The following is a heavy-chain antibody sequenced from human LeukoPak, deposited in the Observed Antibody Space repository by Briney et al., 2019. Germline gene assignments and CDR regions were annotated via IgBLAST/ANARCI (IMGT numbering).Heavy chain of an antibody. CDR2: IYNGGDTI. J-gene: IGHJ4*02. V-gene: IGHV3-11*04. Sequence: GGSLRLSCAASGFSFSDHYMTWIRQAPGKGLETVSYIYNGGDTIYYADSVRGRFTISRDNAESSLYLQMNSLRAEDTAVYYCARGHWGLDYWGRGTLVTVSS. CDR3: ARGHWGLDY. CDR1: GFSFSDHY. D-gene: IGHD7-27*01.